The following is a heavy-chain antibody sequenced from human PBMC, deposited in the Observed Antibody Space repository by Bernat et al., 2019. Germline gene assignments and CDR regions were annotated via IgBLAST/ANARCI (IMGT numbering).Heavy chain of an antibody. CDR1: VFTFSSYG. J-gene: IGHJ4*02. Sequence: QVQLVESGGGVVQPGRSLRLSCAASVFTFSSYGMHWVRQAPGKGLEWVAVISYDGSSQYYADSVKGRFAISRDNSKNTLNLEMNSLRAEDTAVYYCARDHSMGGEFFDYWGQGTLVTVSS. CDR3: ARDHSMGGEFFDY. D-gene: IGHD3-16*01. CDR2: ISYDGSSQ. V-gene: IGHV3-30*03.